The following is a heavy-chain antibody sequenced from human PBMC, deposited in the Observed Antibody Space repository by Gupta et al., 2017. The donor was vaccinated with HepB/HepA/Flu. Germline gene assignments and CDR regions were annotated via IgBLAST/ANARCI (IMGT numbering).Heavy chain of an antibody. D-gene: IGHD3/OR15-3a*01. CDR3: AARSEVFGHFDS. V-gene: IGHV3-23*01. CDR2: ITKSSDFK. CDR1: GFNFGDYA. J-gene: IGHJ4*02. Sequence: EVQLLESGGGLVQPGGSLRLSCAASGFNFGDYAMSWVRQTPGRGLEWVSAITKSSDFKDYADSVKGRFFISRDNSKSTVFLQMNSLRVEDMGVYYCAARSEVFGHFDSWGQGTVVTVSS.